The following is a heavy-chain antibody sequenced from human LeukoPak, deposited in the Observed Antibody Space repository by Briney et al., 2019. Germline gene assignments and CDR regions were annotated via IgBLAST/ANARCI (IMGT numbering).Heavy chain of an antibody. D-gene: IGHD2-2*01. V-gene: IGHV3-48*01. CDR3: ARDGPPAGAGDFDY. CDR1: GFSTSTYS. CDR2: IGSTSI. J-gene: IGHJ4*02. Sequence: PGGSLRLSCAASGFSTSTYSMGWVRQAPGKALEWVSYIGSTSIYADSVKGRFTISRDNAKNSLYLQMNSLRAEDTAVYYCARDGPPAGAGDFDYWGQGTPVTVSS.